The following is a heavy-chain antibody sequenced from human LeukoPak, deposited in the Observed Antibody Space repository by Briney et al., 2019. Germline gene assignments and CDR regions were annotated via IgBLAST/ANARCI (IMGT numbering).Heavy chain of an antibody. Sequence: PSETLSLTCNVSGGSIRGYYWSWIRQSPEKGLEWIGYIYSSGSTNYNPSLKSRVTMSVDTSKNQLSLKVSSVTAADTAVYYCARVFDSGSQAYFYYMDVWGKGTTVIISS. D-gene: IGHD3-10*01. CDR3: ARVFDSGSQAYFYYMDV. CDR1: GGSIRGYY. CDR2: IYSSGST. J-gene: IGHJ6*03. V-gene: IGHV4-59*01.